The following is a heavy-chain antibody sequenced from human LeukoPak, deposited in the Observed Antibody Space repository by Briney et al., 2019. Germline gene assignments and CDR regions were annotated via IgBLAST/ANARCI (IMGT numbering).Heavy chain of an antibody. CDR2: ISTYNGKT. Sequence: ASVTVSCKASGYTFTRYGITWVRQAPGQGLEWMGWISTYNGKTNYAQKVQDRVTMTTDTSTSTVYMGLRSLRSDDTALYFCARDFSNFSYGTWFDPWGQGTLVTVSS. CDR3: ARDFSNFSYGTWFDP. V-gene: IGHV1-18*01. CDR1: GYTFTRYG. J-gene: IGHJ5*02. D-gene: IGHD1-1*01.